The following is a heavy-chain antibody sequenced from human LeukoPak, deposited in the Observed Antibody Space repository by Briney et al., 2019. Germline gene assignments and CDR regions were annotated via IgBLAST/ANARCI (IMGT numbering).Heavy chain of an antibody. J-gene: IGHJ4*02. Sequence: GGSLRLSCAASGFTFSSYSMSWVRQAPGKGLEWVSSISSSSYIYYADSVKGRFTISRDNAKNSLYLQMNSLRAEDTAVYYCARDLGSSSSRTPFDYWGQGTLVTVSS. D-gene: IGHD6-6*01. CDR1: GFTFSSYS. CDR3: ARDLGSSSSRTPFDY. CDR2: ISSSSYI. V-gene: IGHV3-21*01.